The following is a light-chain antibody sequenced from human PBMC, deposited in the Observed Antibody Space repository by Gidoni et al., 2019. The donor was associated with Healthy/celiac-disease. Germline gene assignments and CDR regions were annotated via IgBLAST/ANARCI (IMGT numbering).Light chain of an antibody. CDR1: SLRNYY. J-gene: IGLJ3*02. CDR2: GKN. Sequence: SSELTQDPAVSVALGPTVRITCQGDSLRNYYASWYQQKPGQAPILVIYGKNNRPSGIPDRFSGSSSGNTASLTITGAQAEDEADYYCNSRDSSGNHWVFGGGTKLTVL. CDR3: NSRDSSGNHWV. V-gene: IGLV3-19*01.